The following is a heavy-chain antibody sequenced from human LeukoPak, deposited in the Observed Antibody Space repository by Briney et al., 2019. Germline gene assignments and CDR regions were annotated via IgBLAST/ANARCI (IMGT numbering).Heavy chain of an antibody. V-gene: IGHV1-18*01. CDR2: INSYNWKS. Sequence: GGAVKVSCKASGYSFSRYGISWVRQAPGQGLEWMGWINSYNWKSNLVQKFQGRVTMTTDTSTNTAYMELQSLRTDDTAVYYCARDLDYYDSSGSGWFDPWGQGTLVTVS. CDR1: GYSFSRYG. J-gene: IGHJ5*02. CDR3: ARDLDYYDSSGSGWFDP. D-gene: IGHD3-22*01.